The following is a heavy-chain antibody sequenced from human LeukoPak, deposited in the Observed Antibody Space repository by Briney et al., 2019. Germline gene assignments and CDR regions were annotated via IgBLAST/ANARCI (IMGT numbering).Heavy chain of an antibody. CDR3: ARDYYCSSTSCYVWVWDYYYGMDV. J-gene: IGHJ6*02. D-gene: IGHD2-2*01. V-gene: IGHV3-33*01. CDR2: IWYDGSNK. Sequence: PGGSLRLSCAASGFTFSSYGMHWVRQAPGKGREWVAVIWYDGSNKYYADSVKGRLTISRDNSKNTLYLQMNSLRAEDTAVYYCARDYYCSSTSCYVWVWDYYYGMDVWGQGTTVTVSS. CDR1: GFTFSSYG.